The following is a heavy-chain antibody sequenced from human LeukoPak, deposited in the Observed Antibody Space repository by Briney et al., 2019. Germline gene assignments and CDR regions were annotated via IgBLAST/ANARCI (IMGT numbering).Heavy chain of an antibody. J-gene: IGHJ3*02. V-gene: IGHV1-69*05. CDR3: ARYKRILLKPGAFDI. CDR2: IIPIFGTA. CDR1: GGTFSSYA. D-gene: IGHD2-15*01. Sequence: ASVKVSCKASGGTFSSYAISWVRQAPGQGLEWMGGIIPIFGTANYAQKFQGRVTITTDESTRTAYMELSSLRSEDTAVYYCARYKRILLKPGAFDIWGQGTMVTVSS.